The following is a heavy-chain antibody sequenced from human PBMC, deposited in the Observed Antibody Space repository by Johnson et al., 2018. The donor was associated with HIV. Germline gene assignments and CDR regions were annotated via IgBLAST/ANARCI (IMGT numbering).Heavy chain of an antibody. CDR1: GFTFDDHG. V-gene: IGHV3-20*04. CDR3: ARVLCSGGSCYSDAFDI. CDR2: INWNGGTT. J-gene: IGHJ3*02. D-gene: IGHD2-15*01. Sequence: VQLVESGGGVVQPGGSLRLSCAASGFTFDDHGMSWVRQAPGKGLEWVSGINWNGGTTGYVDSVKGRFTISRNNDKNSLYLQMNSLRAEDTALYYCARVLCSGGSCYSDAFDIWGQGTMVTVSS.